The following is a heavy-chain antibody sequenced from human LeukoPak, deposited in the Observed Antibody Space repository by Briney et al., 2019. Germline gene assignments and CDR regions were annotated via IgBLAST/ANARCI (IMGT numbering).Heavy chain of an antibody. D-gene: IGHD2-2*01. Sequence: GGSLRLSCAASGFTFSSYSMNWVRQAPGKGLEWVSSISSSSSYIYYADSVKGRFTISRDNAKNSLYLQMNSLRAEDTAVYYCARAARGYCSSSSCYEGYYYYMDVWGKGTTVTVSS. CDR3: ARAARGYCSSSSCYEGYYYYMDV. V-gene: IGHV3-21*01. CDR1: GFTFSSYS. J-gene: IGHJ6*03. CDR2: ISSSSSYI.